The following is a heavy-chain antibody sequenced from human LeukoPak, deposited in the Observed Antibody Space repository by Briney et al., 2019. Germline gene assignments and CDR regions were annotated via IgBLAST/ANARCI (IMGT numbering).Heavy chain of an antibody. Sequence: ASVKVSCKASGGTFSSYAISWVRQAPGQGLEWMGRIIPIFGTANYAQKFQGRVTITTDESTSTAYMELSSLRSQDTAVYYCARVRAAAGIRRNWFDPWGQGTLVTVSS. CDR1: GGTFSSYA. D-gene: IGHD6-13*01. J-gene: IGHJ5*02. V-gene: IGHV1-69*05. CDR3: ARVRAAAGIRRNWFDP. CDR2: IIPIFGTA.